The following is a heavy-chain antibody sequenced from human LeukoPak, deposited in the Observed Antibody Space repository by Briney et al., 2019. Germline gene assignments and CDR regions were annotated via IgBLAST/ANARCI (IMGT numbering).Heavy chain of an antibody. J-gene: IGHJ3*02. V-gene: IGHV4-59*01. CDR2: IYYSGST. Sequence: SETLSLTCTVSGGSISSYYWSWIRQPPGKGLEWIGYIYYSGSTNYYPSLKSRVTISVDTSKNQFSLKLSSVTAADTAVYYCARDYYDSSGQWDAFDIWGQGTMVTVSS. D-gene: IGHD3-22*01. CDR3: ARDYYDSSGQWDAFDI. CDR1: GGSISSYY.